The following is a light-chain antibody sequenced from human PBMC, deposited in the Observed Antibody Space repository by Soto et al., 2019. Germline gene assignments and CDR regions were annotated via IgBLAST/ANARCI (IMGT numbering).Light chain of an antibody. Sequence: QSVRTQPPSASGTPGQRVTISCSGSSSNIGSNYVYWYQQLPGTAPKLLIYRNNQRPSGVPDRFSGSKSGNTASLTITGLQAEDEADYYCSSYTSSSTYVFGAGTKVTVL. V-gene: IGLV1-47*01. J-gene: IGLJ1*01. CDR3: SSYTSSSTYV. CDR2: RNN. CDR1: SSNIGSNY.